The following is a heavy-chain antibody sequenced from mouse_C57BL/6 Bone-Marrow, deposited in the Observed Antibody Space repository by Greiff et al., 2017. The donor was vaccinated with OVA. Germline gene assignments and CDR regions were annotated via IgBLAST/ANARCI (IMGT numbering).Heavy chain of an antibody. D-gene: IGHD1-1*01. CDR1: GYTFTSYW. CDR2: IDPSDSYT. J-gene: IGHJ2*01. V-gene: IGHV1-50*01. CDR3: ARGDYYGSSWEFDY. Sequence: QVQLQQSGAELVKPGASVKLSCKASGYTFTSYWMQWVKQRPGQGLEWIGEIDPSDSYTNYNQKFKGKATLTVATSSSTAYMQLSSLTSEDSAVYYCARGDYYGSSWEFDYWGQGTTLTVSS.